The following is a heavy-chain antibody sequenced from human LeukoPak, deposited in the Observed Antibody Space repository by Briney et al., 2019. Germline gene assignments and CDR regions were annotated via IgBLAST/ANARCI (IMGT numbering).Heavy chain of an antibody. Sequence: SETLSLTCTVSGGSISSYYWSWVRQPAGKGLEWIGSMYSRGSTNYNPSLKSRVTMSLDTSKNQFSLKLKSLTAADTALYYCARGRFCSADICSGGDAFDIWGRGTMVSVSS. CDR3: ARGRFCSADICSGGDAFDI. D-gene: IGHD3-3*01. V-gene: IGHV4-4*07. CDR2: MYSRGST. J-gene: IGHJ3*02. CDR1: GGSISSYY.